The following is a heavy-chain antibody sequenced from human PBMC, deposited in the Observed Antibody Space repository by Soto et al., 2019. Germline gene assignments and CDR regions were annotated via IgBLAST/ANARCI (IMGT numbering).Heavy chain of an antibody. CDR3: ARVEGDYGDYLDY. Sequence: SETLSLTCAVSSGSISSSNWWSWVRQPPGKGLEWIGEIYHSGSTNYNPSLKGRVPISVDKSKNQFSLKLSSVTAADTAVYYCARVEGDYGDYLDYWGQGTLVTVSS. J-gene: IGHJ4*02. CDR2: IYHSGST. V-gene: IGHV4-4*02. D-gene: IGHD4-17*01. CDR1: SGSISSSNW.